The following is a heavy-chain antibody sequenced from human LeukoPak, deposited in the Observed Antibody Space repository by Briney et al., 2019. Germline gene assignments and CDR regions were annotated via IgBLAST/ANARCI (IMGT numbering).Heavy chain of an antibody. CDR1: GGSISSGGYY. CDR2: IYYSGST. CDR3: ARAWRDSSVTFDY. D-gene: IGHD3-22*01. Sequence: SETLSLTRTVSGGSISSGGYYWSWIRQHPGKGLEWIGYIYYSGSTYYNPSLKSRVTISVDTSKNQFSLKLSSVTAADTAVYYCARAWRDSSVTFDYWGQGTLVTVSS. J-gene: IGHJ4*02. V-gene: IGHV4-31*03.